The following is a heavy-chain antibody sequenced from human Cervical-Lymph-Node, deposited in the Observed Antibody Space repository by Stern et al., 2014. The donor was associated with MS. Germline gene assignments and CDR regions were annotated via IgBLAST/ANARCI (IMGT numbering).Heavy chain of an antibody. D-gene: IGHD6-19*01. CDR1: GGSLSGSSDY. V-gene: IGHV4-61*02. CDR2: VYSIGTT. J-gene: IGHJ4*02. Sequence: QVQLQESGPGLVKPSETLSLICTVSGGSLSGSSDYWTWIRQTAGKGLEWIGRVYSIGTTHYTPSLQGEVSISIDPPKIVFPLKVTSVTAADTAVYFCARGKFFSGWLFDYWGQGILVTVSS. CDR3: ARGKFFSGWLFDY.